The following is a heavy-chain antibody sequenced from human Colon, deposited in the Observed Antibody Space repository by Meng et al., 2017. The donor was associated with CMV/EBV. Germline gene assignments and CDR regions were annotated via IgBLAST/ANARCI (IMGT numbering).Heavy chain of an antibody. Sequence: GESLKISCAASGFTFDDYGMSWVRQAPGKGLEWVSGINWNGGSTGYADSVKGRFTISRDNAKNSVYLQMNSLRAEDTAVYFCARGSISGVTYWEYWGQGTLVTVSS. V-gene: IGHV3-20*04. CDR3: ARGSISGVTYWEY. CDR2: INWNGGST. D-gene: IGHD3-3*01. CDR1: GFTFDDYG. J-gene: IGHJ4*02.